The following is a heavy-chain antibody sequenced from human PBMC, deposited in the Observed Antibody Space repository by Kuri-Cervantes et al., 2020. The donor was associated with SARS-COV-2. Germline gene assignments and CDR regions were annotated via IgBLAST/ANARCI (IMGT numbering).Heavy chain of an antibody. CDR1: GYTSTSYD. J-gene: IGHJ3*02. CDR3: ARWRGGTDAFDI. V-gene: IGHV1-8*03. D-gene: IGHD3-16*01. Sequence: ASVKVSCKASGYTSTSYDINWVRQATGQGLEWMGWMNPNSGNTGYAQKFQGRVTITRNTSISTAYMELSSLRSEDAAVYYCARWRGGTDAFDIWGQGTMVTVSS. CDR2: MNPNSGNT.